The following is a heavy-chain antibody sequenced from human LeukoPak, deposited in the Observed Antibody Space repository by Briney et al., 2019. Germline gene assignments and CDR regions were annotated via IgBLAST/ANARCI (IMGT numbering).Heavy chain of an antibody. V-gene: IGHV1-3*01. J-gene: IGHJ4*02. CDR3: ARAGVRGATCDY. Sequence: ASVKVSCKASGYTFTSYAMHWVRQAPGQRLEWMGWINAGNGNTKYSQKFQGRVTITRDTSASTAYMELSSLRSEDTAVYYCARAGVRGATCDYWGQGTLVTVS. CDR1: GYTFTSYA. CDR2: INAGNGNT. D-gene: IGHD3-10*01.